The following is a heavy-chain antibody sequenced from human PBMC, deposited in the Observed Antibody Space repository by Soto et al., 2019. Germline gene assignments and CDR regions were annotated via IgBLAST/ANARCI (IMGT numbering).Heavy chain of an antibody. D-gene: IGHD3-10*01. CDR2: ISGSGGST. CDR1: GFTFSSYA. CDR3: AKDLVRGVHKTYYYGMDV. Sequence: EVQLLESGGGLVQPGGSLRLSCAASGFTFSSYAMSWVRQAPGKGLEWVSAISGSGGSTYYADSVKGRFTISRDNSKNTLYLQMNSLRAEDTAVYYCAKDLVRGVHKTYYYGMDVWGQGTTVTVSS. V-gene: IGHV3-23*01. J-gene: IGHJ6*02.